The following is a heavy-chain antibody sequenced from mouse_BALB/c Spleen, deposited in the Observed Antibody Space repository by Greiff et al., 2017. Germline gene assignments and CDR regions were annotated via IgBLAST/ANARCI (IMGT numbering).Heavy chain of an antibody. Sequence: QVQLQQSGPGLVQPSQSLSITCTVSGFSLTSYGVHWVRQSPGKGLEWLGVIWSGGSTDYNAAFISRLSISKDNSKSQVFFKMNSLQANDTAIYYCARNKNYRYDPPDAMDYWGQGTSVTVSS. V-gene: IGHV2-2*02. CDR1: GFSLTSYG. CDR3: ARNKNYRYDPPDAMDY. J-gene: IGHJ4*01. D-gene: IGHD2-14*01. CDR2: IWSGGST.